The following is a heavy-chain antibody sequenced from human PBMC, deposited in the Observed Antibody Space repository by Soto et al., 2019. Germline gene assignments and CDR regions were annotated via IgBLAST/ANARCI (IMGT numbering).Heavy chain of an antibody. J-gene: IGHJ4*02. V-gene: IGHV4-30-4*01. CDR2: IYYSGYN. D-gene: IGHD1-26*01. CDR3: ARSDSYVAFEY. CDR1: GGSISSGDYK. Sequence: QVQLQESGPGLVKPSQTLSLTCTVSGGSISSGDYKWSWIRQPPGKGLEWIGYIYYSGYNYNNPSIKSRVTMSVDTSKNHFSLKLSSVNAADTAVYDCARSDSYVAFEYWGQGTLVTVSS.